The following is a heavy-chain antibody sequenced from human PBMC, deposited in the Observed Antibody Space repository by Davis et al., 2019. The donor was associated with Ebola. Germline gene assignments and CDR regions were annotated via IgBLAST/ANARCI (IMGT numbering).Heavy chain of an antibody. J-gene: IGHJ4*02. V-gene: IGHV4-34*01. CDR3: ARGRYYYDSSGYWTY. D-gene: IGHD3-22*01. CDR2: INHSGST. Sequence: SETLSLTCAVYGASFSGYYWSWIRQPPGKGLEWIGEINHSGSTNYNPSLKSRVTISVDTSKNQFSLKLSSVTAADTAVYYCARGRYYYDSSGYWTYWGQGTLVTVSS. CDR1: GASFSGYY.